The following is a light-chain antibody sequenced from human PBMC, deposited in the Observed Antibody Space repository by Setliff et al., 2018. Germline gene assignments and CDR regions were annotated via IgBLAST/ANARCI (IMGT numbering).Light chain of an antibody. J-gene: IGLJ1*01. V-gene: IGLV1-51*01. Sequence: QSVLTQPPSVSAAAGQKVTVSCSGSSSNMGKRIFVAWYQQLPVAATKLLIYDNSRRPSEIPDRFAGSYAGTTATLDITGLQTGDEADYYCGTWDSSLSRDVFGSGTKVTVL. CDR3: GTWDSSLSRDV. CDR2: DNS. CDR1: SSNMGKRIF.